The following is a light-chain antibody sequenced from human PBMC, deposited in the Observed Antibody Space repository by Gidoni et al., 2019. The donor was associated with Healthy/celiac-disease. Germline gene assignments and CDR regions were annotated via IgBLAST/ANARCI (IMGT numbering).Light chain of an antibody. V-gene: IGKV3D-15*01. CDR2: GAS. CDR1: QSVSSN. Sequence: DIVLTQSPATLSVYPGERATLSCRASQSVSSNLAWYQQKPGQAPRLLIYGASTRATGIPARFSGSGSGTEFTLTISSLQSEDFAVYYCQQYNNWPLTFGPGTKVEIK. CDR3: QQYNNWPLT. J-gene: IGKJ3*01.